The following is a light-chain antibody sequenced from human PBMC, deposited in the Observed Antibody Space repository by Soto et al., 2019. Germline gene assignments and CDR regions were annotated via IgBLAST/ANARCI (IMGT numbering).Light chain of an antibody. CDR1: KSVSSSY. Sequence: EIVLTQSPATLSLSPGERATLSCGARKSVSSSYLAWYQQKPGLAPRLLIYDASSRATGIPDRFSGSGSGTDFTLTISRLEPEDFAVYYCQQYGSSPYTFGQGTKLEIK. CDR3: QQYGSSPYT. J-gene: IGKJ2*01. V-gene: IGKV3D-20*01. CDR2: DAS.